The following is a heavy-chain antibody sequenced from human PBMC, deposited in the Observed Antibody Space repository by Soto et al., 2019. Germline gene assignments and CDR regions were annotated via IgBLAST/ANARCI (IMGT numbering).Heavy chain of an antibody. V-gene: IGHV4-39*01. J-gene: IGHJ4*02. CDR3: ATYSSSWYVVY. Sequence: SETLSLTCTVSGGSISSSSYYWGWIRQPPGKGLEWIGSIYYSGSTYYNPSLKSRVTISVDTSKNQFSLKLSSVTAADTAVYYCATYSSSWYVVYWGQGTLVTV. CDR2: IYYSGST. D-gene: IGHD6-13*01. CDR1: GGSISSSSYY.